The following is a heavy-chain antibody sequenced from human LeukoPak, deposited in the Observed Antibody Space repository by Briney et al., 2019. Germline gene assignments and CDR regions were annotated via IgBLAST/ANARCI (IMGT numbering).Heavy chain of an antibody. J-gene: IGHJ5*02. CDR3: ARDRPHNWFDP. CDR2: INNGGSYP. Sequence: PGGSVRLSCAPCGIAFSNHWMQWVRHPPGKGLEWVSGINNGGSYPVYAASVKARFTISRDTAKNTLYLQMNSLRPEDTALYYCARDRPHNWFDPWGQGTLVTVSS. V-gene: IGHV3-74*01. CDR1: GIAFSNHW.